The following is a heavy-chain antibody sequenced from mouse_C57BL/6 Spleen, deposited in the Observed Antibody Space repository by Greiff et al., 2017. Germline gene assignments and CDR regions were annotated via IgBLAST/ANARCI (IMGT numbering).Heavy chain of an antibody. CDR1: GYTFTSYW. CDR2: IDPSDSET. CDR3: VIYYYGSSPFDY. J-gene: IGHJ2*01. Sequence: VQLQQPGAELVRPGSSVKLSCKASGYTFTSYWMHWVKQRPIQGLEWIGNIDPSDSETHYNQKFKDKATLTVDKSSSTAYMQLSSLTSEDSAVYYCVIYYYGSSPFDYWGQGTTLTVSS. D-gene: IGHD1-1*01. V-gene: IGHV1-52*01.